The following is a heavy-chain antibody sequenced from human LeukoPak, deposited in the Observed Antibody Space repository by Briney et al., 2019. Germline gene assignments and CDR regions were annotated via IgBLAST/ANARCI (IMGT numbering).Heavy chain of an antibody. D-gene: IGHD6-19*01. CDR3: AKTTVGYSSGRYPGWPADC. CDR2: ICGSGGCT. V-gene: IGHV3-23*01. CDR1: GFTFNTYA. Sequence: GGSLGLSCEASGFTFNTYAIYWVRQAPGKGLEWVSGICGSGGCTYYAHTVKGRFTISRDNSKNTVYLQMSTLAADDTAVYYCAKTTVGYSSGRYPGWPADCWGQGTLVTVSS. J-gene: IGHJ4*02.